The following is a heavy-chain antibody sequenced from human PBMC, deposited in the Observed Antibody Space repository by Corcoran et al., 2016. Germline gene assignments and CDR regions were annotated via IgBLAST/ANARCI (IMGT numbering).Heavy chain of an antibody. CDR1: GDSISSSNYY. CDR3: ARGPYYYDTSRRYFDL. Sequence: QLQLQESDPGLVKPSETLSLTCAVSGDSISSSNYYWGWIRQPPGKGLEWIGSIYSNGNTYHTPSLKSRVTISRDTSRNQFSLMLKSVTAADMAVYYCARGPYYYDTSRRYFDLWGRGTLVTVSS. D-gene: IGHD3-22*01. J-gene: IGHJ2*01. CDR2: IYSNGNT. V-gene: IGHV4-39*07.